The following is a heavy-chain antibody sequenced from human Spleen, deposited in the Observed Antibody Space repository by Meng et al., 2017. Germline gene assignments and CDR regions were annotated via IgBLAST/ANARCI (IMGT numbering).Heavy chain of an antibody. J-gene: IGHJ4*02. D-gene: IGHD3-16*01. Sequence: GESPKISCAASGFTFSRYYMKWVRQAPGKGLEWVSSISTTSNYIYYADSVKGRFTISRDNAKNSLYLQVNSLRAEDTAVYYCARSPIDKYDLSALPLDYWGQGTLVTVSS. CDR2: ISTTSNYI. CDR3: ARSPIDKYDLSALPLDY. V-gene: IGHV3-21*01. CDR1: GFTFSRYY.